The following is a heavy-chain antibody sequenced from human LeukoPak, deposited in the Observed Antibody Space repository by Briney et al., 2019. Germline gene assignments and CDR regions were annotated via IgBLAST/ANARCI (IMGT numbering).Heavy chain of an antibody. J-gene: IGHJ3*01. Sequence: ASVKVSCEVSGYTLTDLSIHWVRQAPGKGLEWMGGFDPEDGEVVYAQKFQGRVSMTEDTSSDTAYMELSSLRSDDTAVYYCVTDIRSSRRHQLVVRISAFDLWGQGTMVSVST. CDR1: GYTLTDLS. CDR2: FDPEDGEV. V-gene: IGHV1-24*01. D-gene: IGHD6-13*01. CDR3: VTDIRSSRRHQLVVRISAFDL.